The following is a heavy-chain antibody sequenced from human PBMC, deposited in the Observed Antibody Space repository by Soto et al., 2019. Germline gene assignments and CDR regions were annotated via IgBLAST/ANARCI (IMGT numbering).Heavy chain of an antibody. J-gene: IGHJ6*02. CDR2: INRSVGT. CDR1: GGSFSGYY. Sequence: SETLSLTCAVYGGSFSGYYRSWIRQPPGKGLEWVGEINRSVGTNYNPSFKRRVTISVNTSTNQFSLKLSSVTAADTAAYYCGSSRHTVLYYYVMAVWGQGTTVTVSS. V-gene: IGHV4-34*01. D-gene: IGHD2-8*01. CDR3: GSSRHTVLYYYVMAV.